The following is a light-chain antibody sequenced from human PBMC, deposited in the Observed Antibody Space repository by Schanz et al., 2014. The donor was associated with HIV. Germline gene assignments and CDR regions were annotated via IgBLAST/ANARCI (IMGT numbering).Light chain of an antibody. Sequence: DIQMTQSPSTLSASVGDRVTITCRASQSISSWLAWYQQRPGKAPKLLISKASTLESGVPSRFSGSGSGTEFTLTISSLQPEDFATYYCLQDYNYPRTFGRGTKVEIK. J-gene: IGKJ1*01. CDR3: LQDYNYPRT. V-gene: IGKV1-5*03. CDR2: KAS. CDR1: QSISSW.